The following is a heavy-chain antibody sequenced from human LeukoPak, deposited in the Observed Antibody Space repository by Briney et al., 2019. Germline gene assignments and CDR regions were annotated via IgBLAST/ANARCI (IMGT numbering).Heavy chain of an antibody. J-gene: IGHJ5*02. Sequence: GASVKVSCKAFGYTFTSYDINWVRQATGQGLEWMGWMNPNSGNTGYAQKFQGRVTITRNTSISTAYMELSSLRSEDTAVYYCARVPTYYYGSGSRTNWFDPWGQGTLVTVSS. D-gene: IGHD3-10*01. CDR2: MNPNSGNT. V-gene: IGHV1-8*03. CDR1: GYTFTSYD. CDR3: ARVPTYYYGSGSRTNWFDP.